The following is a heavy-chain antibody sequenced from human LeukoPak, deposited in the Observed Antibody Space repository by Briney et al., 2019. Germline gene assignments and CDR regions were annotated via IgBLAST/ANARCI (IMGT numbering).Heavy chain of an antibody. CDR3: AREMRDGYNSIDY. Sequence: GGSLRLSCAASGFTFDDYAMHWVRQAPGKGLEWVSGISWNSGSIGYADSVKGRFTISRDNAKNSLYLQMNSLRAEDTAVYYCAREMRDGYNSIDYWGQGTLVTVSS. CDR1: GFTFDDYA. V-gene: IGHV3-9*01. CDR2: ISWNSGSI. J-gene: IGHJ4*02. D-gene: IGHD5-24*01.